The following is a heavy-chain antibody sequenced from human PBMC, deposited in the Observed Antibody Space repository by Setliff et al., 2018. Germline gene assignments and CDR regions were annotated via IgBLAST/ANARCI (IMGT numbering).Heavy chain of an antibody. CDR1: GYTFTSYG. V-gene: IGHV1-18*01. CDR2: ISAYNGNT. Sequence: ASVKVSCKASGYTFTSYGISWVRQAPGQGLEWMGWISAYNGNTNYAQKLQGRVTMTTDTSTSTAYMELRSLRSDDTAVYYCAREPIAVAVDHNWFDPWGQGTLVTVSS. D-gene: IGHD6-19*01. J-gene: IGHJ5*02. CDR3: AREPIAVAVDHNWFDP.